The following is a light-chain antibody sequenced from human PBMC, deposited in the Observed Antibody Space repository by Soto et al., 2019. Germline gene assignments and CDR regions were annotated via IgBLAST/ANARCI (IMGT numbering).Light chain of an antibody. CDR2: GVS. Sequence: EIVLTQSPGTLSLSAGERATLSCRASQSVSSSYLAWYQHKPGQAPRLLIYGVSSRATGIPDRFSGSGSGTHFTLIISRLEPEDFAVYYCQQYGTSPKTFGQGTKVEIK. CDR3: QQYGTSPKT. CDR1: QSVSSSY. V-gene: IGKV3-20*01. J-gene: IGKJ1*01.